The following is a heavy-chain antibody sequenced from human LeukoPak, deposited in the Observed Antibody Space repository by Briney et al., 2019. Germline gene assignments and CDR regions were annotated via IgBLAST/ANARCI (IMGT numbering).Heavy chain of an antibody. D-gene: IGHD3-22*01. J-gene: IGHJ4*02. Sequence: SETLSLTCTVSGGSISSYQWSWIRQPPGKGLEWIGNIYYSGSTNYNPSLKSRVTMSVDTSKNQFSLKLSSVTAADTAVYYCARSYDSSGLTVDYWGQGTLVTVSS. CDR3: ARSYDSSGLTVDY. CDR2: IYYSGST. V-gene: IGHV4-59*01. CDR1: GGSISSYQ.